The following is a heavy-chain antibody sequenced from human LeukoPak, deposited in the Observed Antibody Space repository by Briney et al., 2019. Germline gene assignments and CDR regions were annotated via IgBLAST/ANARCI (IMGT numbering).Heavy chain of an antibody. CDR1: GFTFSGYA. V-gene: IGHV3-23*01. J-gene: IGHJ4*02. D-gene: IGHD3-9*01. Sequence: PGGSLRLSCAASGFTFSGYAMSWVRQAPGKGLEWVSSISGGGGNTYYADSVKGRFTTSRDISKNALYLQLNSLRAEDTAVYYCAKVGAYDILTGHYRFFDYWGQGTLVTVSS. CDR3: AKVGAYDILTGHYRFFDY. CDR2: ISGGGGNT.